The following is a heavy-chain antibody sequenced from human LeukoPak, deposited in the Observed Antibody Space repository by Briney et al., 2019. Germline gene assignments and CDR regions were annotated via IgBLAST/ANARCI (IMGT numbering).Heavy chain of an antibody. J-gene: IGHJ5*02. CDR3: ARDLGQYYDKSDSWFDP. V-gene: IGHV3-74*01. CDR2: INSDGINT. D-gene: IGHD3-22*01. CDR1: GFTFSNYW. Sequence: GGSLRLSCAASGFTFSNYWMHWVRQAPGKGLVWVSRINSDGINTSYADSVKGRFTISRDNAKNTLNLQMNSLRAEDTAVYYCARDLGQYYDKSDSWFDPWGQGTLVTVSS.